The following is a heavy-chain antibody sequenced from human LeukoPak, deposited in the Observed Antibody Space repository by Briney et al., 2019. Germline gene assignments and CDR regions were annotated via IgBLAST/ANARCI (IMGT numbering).Heavy chain of an antibody. Sequence: SETLSLTCTVSGGSMSSHYWSWVRQPPGKGLEWIAYIFYNGSTNYNPSLKSRVTISVDTSKNQFSLKLNSVTAADTAVYYCARGPEKWHWAYYHYMDVWGNGATVTVSS. CDR2: IFYNGST. D-gene: IGHD5-12*01. V-gene: IGHV4-59*11. CDR3: ARGPEKWHWAYYHYMDV. CDR1: GGSMSSHY. J-gene: IGHJ6*03.